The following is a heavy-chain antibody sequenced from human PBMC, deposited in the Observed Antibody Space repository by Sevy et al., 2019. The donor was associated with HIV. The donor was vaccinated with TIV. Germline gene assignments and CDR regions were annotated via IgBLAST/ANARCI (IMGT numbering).Heavy chain of an antibody. J-gene: IGHJ5*02. CDR3: ARSPPYSSSWYGPTYWFDP. CDR2: IYYSGST. Sequence: SETLSLTCTVSGGSISSGGYYWSWIRQHPGKGLEWIGYIYYSGSTYYNPSLKSRVTISVDTSKNQFSLKLSSVTAADTAVYYCARSPPYSSSWYGPTYWFDPWGQGTLVTVSS. V-gene: IGHV4-31*03. CDR1: GGSISSGGYY. D-gene: IGHD6-13*01.